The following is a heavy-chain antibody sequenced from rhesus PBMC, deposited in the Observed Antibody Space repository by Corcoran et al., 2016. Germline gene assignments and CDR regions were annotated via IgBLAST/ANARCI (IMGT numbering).Heavy chain of an antibody. Sequence: QLQLQESGPGLVKPSETLSLTCAVSGDSISSNYWSWIRQPPGKGLEWIGRISGSGGSTHYNPSLQCPVTISTDTSKNQFSLKLSSVTAADTAVYYCAREPGIYSGSYSDFDYWGQGVLVTVSS. J-gene: IGHJ4*01. CDR2: ISGSGGST. CDR1: GDSISSNY. V-gene: IGHV4-173*01. CDR3: AREPGIYSGSYSDFDY. D-gene: IGHD3-16*01.